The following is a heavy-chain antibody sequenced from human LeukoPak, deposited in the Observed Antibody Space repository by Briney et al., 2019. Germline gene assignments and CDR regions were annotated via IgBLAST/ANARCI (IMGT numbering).Heavy chain of an antibody. CDR3: ARTVRVRGVMKNRWVARYYYYMDV. CDR2: FYDSGNT. V-gene: IGHV4-4*07. Sequence: PSETLSLTCTVSGGSISSYYWTWIRQPAGKGLEWIGRFYDSGNTNYNPSLKSRVTMSVDTSKNQVSLNLRSVTAADTADYYCARTVRVRGVMKNRWVARYYYYMDVWGKGITVTVSS. J-gene: IGHJ6*03. D-gene: IGHD3-10*01. CDR1: GGSISSYY.